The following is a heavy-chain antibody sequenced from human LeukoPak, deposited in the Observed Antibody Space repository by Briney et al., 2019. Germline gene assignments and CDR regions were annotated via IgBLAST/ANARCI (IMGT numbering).Heavy chain of an antibody. D-gene: IGHD3-10*01. J-gene: IGHJ4*02. V-gene: IGHV1-2*02. CDR3: ARLLWFGEPTYYFDY. CDR2: INPNSGGT. CDR1: GYTFTGYY. Sequence: GASVKVSCKASGYTFTGYYMHWVRQAPGQGLEWMGWINPNSGGTNYAQKFQGRVTMTRDTSISTAYMELSRLRSDDTAVYYCARLLWFGEPTYYFDYWGQGTLVTVSS.